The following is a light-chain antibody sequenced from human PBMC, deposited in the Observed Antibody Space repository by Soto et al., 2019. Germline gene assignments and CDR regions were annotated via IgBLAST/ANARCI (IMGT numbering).Light chain of an antibody. V-gene: IGKV3-20*01. J-gene: IGKJ1*01. Sequence: EIVLTQSPGTLSLSPGERATLSCRASQSVSSSFLAWYQQKPGQAPRLLIYGASSRAPGIPDRFSGSGSGTDFPLTISRLEPEDFAVYYCQQYGSSSWTFGPGTKVEIK. CDR2: GAS. CDR3: QQYGSSSWT. CDR1: QSVSSSF.